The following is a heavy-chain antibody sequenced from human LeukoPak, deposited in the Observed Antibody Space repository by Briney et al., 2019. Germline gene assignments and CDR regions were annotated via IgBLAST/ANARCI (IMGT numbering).Heavy chain of an antibody. CDR1: GFTFSSYA. D-gene: IGHD3-10*02. CDR3: ARDPHYYVAMDV. CDR2: ISGSGPYT. V-gene: IGHV3-23*01. Sequence: GGSLRLSCAASGFTFSSYAMSWVRQAPGKGLEWVSGISGSGPYTFYTDSVKGRFTISRDSSKNTLYLQMNRMSAEDTALYYCARDPHYYVAMDVWGQGTTVTVSS. J-gene: IGHJ6*02.